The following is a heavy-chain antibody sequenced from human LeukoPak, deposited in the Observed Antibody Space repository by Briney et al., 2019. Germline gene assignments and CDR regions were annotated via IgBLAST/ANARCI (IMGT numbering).Heavy chain of an antibody. J-gene: IGHJ4*02. Sequence: GASVKVSCKASGYTFTSYAMHWVRQAPGQRPEWMGWINAGNGNTKYSQKFQGRVTITRETSPRTGYMELRSLRPEDTAVYYCARVQSAYCSSSSCYGGYFDYWGQGTLVTVSS. V-gene: IGHV1-3*01. CDR1: GYTFTSYA. CDR2: INAGNGNT. D-gene: IGHD2-2*01. CDR3: ARVQSAYCSSSSCYGGYFDY.